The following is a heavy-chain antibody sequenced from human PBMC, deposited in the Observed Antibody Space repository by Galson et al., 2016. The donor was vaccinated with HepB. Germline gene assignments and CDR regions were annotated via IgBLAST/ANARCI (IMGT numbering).Heavy chain of an antibody. Sequence: PALVKPTQTLTLTCTFSGFSLSTSGMCVSWIRQPPGKALEWLALIDWYGDKYYSKFLKTRLTISKDTSKNQVVLTMTNMDPVDTATYDWARSDLAGTTVGWFDPWGQGTLVTVSS. CDR3: ARSDLAGTTVGWFDP. V-gene: IGHV2-70*01. J-gene: IGHJ5*02. CDR1: GFSLSTSGMC. D-gene: IGHD1-7*01. CDR2: IDWYGDK.